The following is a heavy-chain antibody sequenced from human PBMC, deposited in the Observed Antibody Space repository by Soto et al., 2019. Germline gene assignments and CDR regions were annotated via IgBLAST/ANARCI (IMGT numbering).Heavy chain of an antibody. CDR2: ISYDGSNK. J-gene: IGHJ5*02. CDR1: GFTFSSYA. V-gene: IGHV3-30-3*01. D-gene: IGHD3-22*01. CDR3: ARDGYYYDSSDIQWENWFDP. Sequence: GGSLRLSCAASGFTFSSYAMHWVRQAPGKGLEWVAVISYDGSNKYYADSVKGRFTISRDNSKNTLYLQMNSLRAEDTAVYYCARDGYYYDSSDIQWENWFDPWGQGTLVTVSS.